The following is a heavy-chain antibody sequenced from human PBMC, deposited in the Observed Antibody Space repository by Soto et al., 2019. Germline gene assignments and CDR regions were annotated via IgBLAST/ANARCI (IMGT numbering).Heavy chain of an antibody. Sequence: ASVKVSCKASGGTFSSYAISWVRQAPGQGLEWMGGIIPIFGTANSAQKFQGRVTITADESTTTAYMDLSSLRSEDTAVYYCARDRGYSYGYRGGNFYYYGMDVWGQGTTVTVSS. V-gene: IGHV1-69*13. CDR3: ARDRGYSYGYRGGNFYYYGMDV. CDR2: IIPIFGTA. J-gene: IGHJ6*02. D-gene: IGHD5-18*01. CDR1: GGTFSSYA.